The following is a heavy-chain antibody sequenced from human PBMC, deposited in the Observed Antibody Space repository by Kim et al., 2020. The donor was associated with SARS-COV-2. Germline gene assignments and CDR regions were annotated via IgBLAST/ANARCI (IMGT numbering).Heavy chain of an antibody. CDR3: ARGSVLLWFGELLLYAFDI. CDR1: GGSISSYY. D-gene: IGHD3-10*01. CDR2: IYYSGST. V-gene: IGHV4-59*01. J-gene: IGHJ3*02. Sequence: SETLSLTCTVSGGSISSYYWSWIRQPPGKGLEWIGYIYYSGSTNYNPSLKSRVTISVDTSKNQFSLKLSSVTAADTAVYYCARGSVLLWFGELLLYAFDIWGQGTMVTVSS.